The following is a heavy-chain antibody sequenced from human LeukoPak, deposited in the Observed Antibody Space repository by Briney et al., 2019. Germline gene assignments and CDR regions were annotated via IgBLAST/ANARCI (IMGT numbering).Heavy chain of an antibody. Sequence: GGSLRLSCAASGFTFSRFGMHWVRQAPGKGLEWVAVISYDGSNKYYADSVKVRFTISRDNSKNTLYLHMNSLRAEDTAVYYCAKDRPPTVNGCLDYWGQGTLVTVSS. D-gene: IGHD4-11*01. CDR1: GFTFSRFG. CDR3: AKDRPPTVNGCLDY. V-gene: IGHV3-30*18. J-gene: IGHJ4*02. CDR2: ISYDGSNK.